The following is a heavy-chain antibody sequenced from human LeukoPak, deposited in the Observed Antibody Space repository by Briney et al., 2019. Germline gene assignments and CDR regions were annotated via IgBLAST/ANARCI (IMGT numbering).Heavy chain of an antibody. D-gene: IGHD3-3*01. CDR1: GFTFSSYA. Sequence: GGSLRLSCAASGFTFSSYAMSWVRQAPGKGLEWVSAISGSGGSTYYADSVKGRFTISRDNSKNTLYLQMNSLRAEDTAVCYCAKPSTPYYDFWSGYYAFDIWGQGTMVTVSS. CDR3: AKPSTPYYDFWSGYYAFDI. V-gene: IGHV3-23*01. CDR2: ISGSGGST. J-gene: IGHJ3*02.